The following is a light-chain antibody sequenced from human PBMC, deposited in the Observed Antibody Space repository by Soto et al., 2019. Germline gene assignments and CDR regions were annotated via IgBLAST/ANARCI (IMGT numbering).Light chain of an antibody. J-gene: IGLJ1*01. CDR2: EGS. CDR1: SSDVGSYNL. CDR3: CSYAGSSTYV. V-gene: IGLV2-23*01. Sequence: QSVLTQPASVSGSPGQLITISCTGTSSDVGSYNLVSWYQRHPGKAPKLMIYEGSKRPSGVSNRFSGSKSGNTASLTISGLQAEDEADYYCCSYAGSSTYVFGTGTKVTVL.